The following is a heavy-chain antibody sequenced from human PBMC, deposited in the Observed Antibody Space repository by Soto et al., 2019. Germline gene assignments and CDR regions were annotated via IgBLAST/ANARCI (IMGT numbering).Heavy chain of an antibody. CDR3: ARDGYNYGSFDY. CDR2: INHSGST. J-gene: IGHJ4*02. D-gene: IGHD5-18*01. Sequence: PSETLSLTCAVYGGSFSGHYWSWIRQPPGKGLEWIGEINHSGSTNYNPSLKSRVTISVDTSKNQLSLKLSSMTAADTAVYFCARDGYNYGSFDYWGQGTLVTVSS. V-gene: IGHV4-34*01. CDR1: GGSFSGHY.